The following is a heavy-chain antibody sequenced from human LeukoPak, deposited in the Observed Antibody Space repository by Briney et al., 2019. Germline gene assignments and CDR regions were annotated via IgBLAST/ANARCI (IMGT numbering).Heavy chain of an antibody. D-gene: IGHD5-18*01. Sequence: SETLSLTCGVYGGSFSDYYWSWIRQPPGKGLEWIGEINHSGSTNYNPSLKSRVTISVYTSKNQFSLKVNSVTAADTAVYYCARRGYTYGWGWFDPWGQGTLVTVPS. CDR1: GGSFSDYY. J-gene: IGHJ5*02. CDR2: INHSGST. V-gene: IGHV4-34*01. CDR3: ARRGYTYGWGWFDP.